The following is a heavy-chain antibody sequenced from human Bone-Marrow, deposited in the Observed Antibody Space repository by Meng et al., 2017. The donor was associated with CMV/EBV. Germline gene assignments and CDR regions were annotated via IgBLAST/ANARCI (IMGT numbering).Heavy chain of an antibody. CDR2: INSDGSST. V-gene: IGHV3-74*01. CDR1: GFTFSSYW. Sequence: GESLKISCAASGFTFSSYWMHWVRQAPGKGLVWVSRINSDGSSTSYADSVKGRFTISRDNAKNTLYLQMNSLRAEDTAVYYCAGDGGYYDSSGGGFDPWGQGTLVTVSS. J-gene: IGHJ5*02. D-gene: IGHD3-22*01. CDR3: AGDGGYYDSSGGGFDP.